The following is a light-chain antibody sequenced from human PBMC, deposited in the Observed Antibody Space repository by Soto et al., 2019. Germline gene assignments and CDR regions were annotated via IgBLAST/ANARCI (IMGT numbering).Light chain of an antibody. Sequence: DIQLTQSPSFLSASVGDRVTITCRASQGISSYLAWYQQKPGKAPKLLIYAASTLQSGVPSRFSGSGSGTESTLTSSSLQPEDFATDYCQQLNSYPLTFGGGTKVEIK. J-gene: IGKJ4*01. CDR1: QGISSY. CDR3: QQLNSYPLT. V-gene: IGKV1-9*01. CDR2: AAS.